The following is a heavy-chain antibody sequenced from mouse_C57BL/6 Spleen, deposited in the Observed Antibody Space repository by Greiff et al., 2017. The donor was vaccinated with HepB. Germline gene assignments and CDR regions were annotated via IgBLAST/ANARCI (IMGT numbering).Heavy chain of an antibody. CDR3: ARGVTLDY. J-gene: IGHJ2*01. Sequence: DVKLVESGPGLVKPSQSLSLTCSVTGYSITSGYYWNWNRQSPGNKLERMGFINYDGSNNYNPSLKNRIPITRDTSKNQFFLKLNSVTTEDTATYYCARGVTLDYWGQGTTLTVSS. D-gene: IGHD2-2*01. V-gene: IGHV3-6*01. CDR2: INYDGSN. CDR1: GYSITSGYY.